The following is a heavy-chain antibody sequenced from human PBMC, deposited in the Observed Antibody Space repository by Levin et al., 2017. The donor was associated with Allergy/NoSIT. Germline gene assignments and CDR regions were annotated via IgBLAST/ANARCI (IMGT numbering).Heavy chain of an antibody. J-gene: IGHJ5*02. Sequence: SETLSLTCTVSGGSITDSNWWTWVRQSPGKGLEWIGEIHHIGSSVDNPSLKSRLTMSVDHSKNQLSLKLTSVTAADTAVYYCGRVRSGWPGTGVVDLWGQGTLVTVSS. V-gene: IGHV4-4*02. CDR1: GGSITDSNW. CDR3: GRVRSGWPGTGVVDL. CDR2: IHHIGSS. D-gene: IGHD6-19*01.